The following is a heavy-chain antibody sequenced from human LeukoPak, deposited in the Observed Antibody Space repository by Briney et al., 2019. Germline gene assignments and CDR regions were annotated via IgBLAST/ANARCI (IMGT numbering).Heavy chain of an antibody. J-gene: IGHJ4*02. Sequence: SETLSLTCAVYGGSLRGYYWSWIRQPPGKGLEWIGEINHSGSTNYNPSLKSRVTISVDTSKNQFSLKLSSVTAADTAVYYCARQRRFDYWGQGTLVTVSS. CDR2: INHSGST. CDR1: GGSLRGYY. CDR3: ARQRRFDY. V-gene: IGHV4-34*01. D-gene: IGHD6-25*01.